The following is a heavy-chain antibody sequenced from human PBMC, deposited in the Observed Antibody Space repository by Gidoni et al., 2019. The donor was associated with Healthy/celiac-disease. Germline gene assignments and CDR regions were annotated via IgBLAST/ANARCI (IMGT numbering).Heavy chain of an antibody. V-gene: IGHV3-64D*06. J-gene: IGHJ3*02. CDR2: ISSNVGST. CDR3: VKEGEYQLTYAFDI. CDR1: GFTFSSYA. Sequence: EVQLVESGGGLVQPGGSLRLSCSASGFTFSSYAMHWVRQAPGKGLEYVSAISSNVGSTYSADSVKGRFTISRDNSKNTLYLQMSSLRAEDTAVYYCVKEGEYQLTYAFDIWGQGTMVTVSS. D-gene: IGHD2-2*01.